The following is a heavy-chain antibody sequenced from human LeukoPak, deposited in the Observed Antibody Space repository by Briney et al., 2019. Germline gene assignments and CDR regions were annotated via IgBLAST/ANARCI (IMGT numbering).Heavy chain of an antibody. D-gene: IGHD3-22*01. CDR1: GCTFSSYA. J-gene: IGHJ6*02. CDR2: IIPIFGTA. V-gene: IGHV1-69*13. Sequence: ASVKVSCKASGCTFSSYAISWVRQAPGQGLEWMGGIIPIFGTANYAQKFQGRVTITADESTSTAYMELSSLRSEDTAVYYCAREDSSGYYYGMDVWGQGTTVTVSS. CDR3: AREDSSGYYYGMDV.